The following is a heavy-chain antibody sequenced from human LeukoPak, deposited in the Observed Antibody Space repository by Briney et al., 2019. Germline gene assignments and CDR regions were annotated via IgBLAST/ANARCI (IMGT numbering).Heavy chain of an antibody. CDR2: ISAYNGDT. V-gene: IGHV1-18*01. J-gene: IGHJ4*02. Sequence: AAVTVSCKASGYTFTHHGITWVRQARGQGLEWMGWISAYNGDTHYAQNFQGRVTLTTDTTTSTAYMEVRSLRSDDTAVYYCARDPTNTSGRYAYFDYWGQGTLVTVSS. D-gene: IGHD6-19*01. CDR3: ARDPTNTSGRYAYFDY. CDR1: GYTFTHHG.